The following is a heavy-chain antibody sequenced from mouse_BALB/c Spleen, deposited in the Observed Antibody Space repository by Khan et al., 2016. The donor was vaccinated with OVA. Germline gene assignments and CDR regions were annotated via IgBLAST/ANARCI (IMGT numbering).Heavy chain of an antibody. Sequence: EVQLVESGGDLVKPGGSLKLSCAASGFTFSTYGMSWVRPTPYKRLDWVATISTGGSYTYYPDSVKGRFTISRDNAKNTLYLQMSSLKSEDTAMFYCARLAYYYDSEGFAYWGQGTLVTVSA. CDR1: GFTFSTYG. D-gene: IGHD1-1*01. V-gene: IGHV5-6*01. CDR3: ARLAYYYDSEGFAY. J-gene: IGHJ3*01. CDR2: ISTGGSYT.